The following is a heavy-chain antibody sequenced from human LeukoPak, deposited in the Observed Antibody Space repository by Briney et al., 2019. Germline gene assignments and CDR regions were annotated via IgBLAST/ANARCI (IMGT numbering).Heavy chain of an antibody. Sequence: PGGSLRLSCAASGFTVSSNYMSWVRQAPGKGLEWVSVIYSGGSTYYADSVKGRFTISRDNSKSTLYLQMNSLRAEDTAVYYCARVGGYYYDTKWGQGTLVTVSS. D-gene: IGHD3-22*01. CDR3: ARVGGYYYDTK. J-gene: IGHJ4*02. V-gene: IGHV3-66*02. CDR2: IYSGGST. CDR1: GFTVSSNY.